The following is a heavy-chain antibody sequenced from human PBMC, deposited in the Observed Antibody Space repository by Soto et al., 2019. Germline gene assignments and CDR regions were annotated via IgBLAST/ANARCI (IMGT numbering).Heavy chain of an antibody. J-gene: IGHJ1*01. V-gene: IGHV3-74*01. Sequence: GGGLRLSCAASGFTVRSYWMHRVRPAPGKGLVWVSRINSDGSSTSYADSVKGRFTISRDNAKNTLYLKMNSLRAEDTAVYYCVRTSWEGDPGAREDYRGRGTPVPVSA. CDR1: GFTVRSYW. D-gene: IGHD1-26*01. CDR2: INSDGSST. CDR3: VRTSWEGDPGAREDY.